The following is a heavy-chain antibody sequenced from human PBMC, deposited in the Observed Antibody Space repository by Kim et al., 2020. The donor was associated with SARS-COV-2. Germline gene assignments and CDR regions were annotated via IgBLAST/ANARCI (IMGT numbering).Heavy chain of an antibody. J-gene: IGHJ6*02. D-gene: IGHD6-13*01. CDR2: INHSGST. CDR1: GGSFSGYY. CDR3: ARGHRGISQQLGLYYYGMDV. Sequence: SETLSLTCAVYGGSFSGYYWSWIRQPPGKGLEWIGEINHSGSTNYNPSLKSRVTISVDTTKNQFSLKLSSVTAADTAVYYCARGHRGISQQLGLYYYGMDVWGQGTTVTVSS. V-gene: IGHV4-34*01.